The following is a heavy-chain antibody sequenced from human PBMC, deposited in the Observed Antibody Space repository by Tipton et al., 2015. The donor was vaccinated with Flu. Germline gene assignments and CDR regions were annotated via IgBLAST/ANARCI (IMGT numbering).Heavy chain of an antibody. D-gene: IGHD1-14*01. CDR3: TTGLNIPLPSWAFDV. Sequence: SLRLSCAASAFTFRSYGMYWVRQAPGKGLEWVATISHDGSDEYYAESVKGRFTISRDNSKNTLYLRMNSLRPNDTAVYYCTTGLNIPLPSWAFDVWGQGTMVTVSS. J-gene: IGHJ3*01. V-gene: IGHV3-30*03. CDR2: ISHDGSDE. CDR1: AFTFRSYG.